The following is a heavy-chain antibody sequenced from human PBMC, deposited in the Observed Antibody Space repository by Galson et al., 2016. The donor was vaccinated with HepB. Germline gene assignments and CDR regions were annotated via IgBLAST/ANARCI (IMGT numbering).Heavy chain of an antibody. CDR1: EFIFSTNA. J-gene: IGHJ6*02. V-gene: IGHV3-23*01. D-gene: IGHD6-13*01. Sequence: SLRLSCAASEFIFSTNAMNWVRQAPGKGLEWVSGIRGNNDDNYYADSVKGRFTISGDKSKNKLLLQMNSLRAEDSAVYDCAKERVAAAGVGYGMDVWGQGTTVTVS. CDR2: IRGNNDDN. CDR3: AKERVAAAGVGYGMDV.